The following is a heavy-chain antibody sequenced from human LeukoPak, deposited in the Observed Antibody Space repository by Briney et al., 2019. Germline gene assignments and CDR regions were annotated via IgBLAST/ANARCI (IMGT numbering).Heavy chain of an antibody. J-gene: IGHJ6*02. CDR1: GDSISNYY. CDR3: ARHAHYYYYGMDV. CDR2: VYYSGST. V-gene: IGHV4-59*08. Sequence: SETLSLTCTVSGDSISNYYWSWIRQPPGKGLEWIGYVYYSGSTNYNPSLKSRVTISVDTSKNQFSLKLSSVTAADTAVYYCARHAHYYYYGMDVWGQGTTVTVSS.